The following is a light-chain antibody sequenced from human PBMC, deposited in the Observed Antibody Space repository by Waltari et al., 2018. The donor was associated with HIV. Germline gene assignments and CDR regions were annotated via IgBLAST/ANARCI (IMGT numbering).Light chain of an antibody. CDR2: AAT. CDR3: QQTFSTPPYT. Sequence: DIQLTQSPSSLSASVGDRVTITFRESQSMSVYLNWYQQRPGKAPTLLIYAATNLQSGVPPRFSGSGSGTTFTLTINSLQPEDFATYYCQQTFSTPPYTFGQGTKLYIK. CDR1: QSMSVY. J-gene: IGKJ2*01. V-gene: IGKV1-39*01.